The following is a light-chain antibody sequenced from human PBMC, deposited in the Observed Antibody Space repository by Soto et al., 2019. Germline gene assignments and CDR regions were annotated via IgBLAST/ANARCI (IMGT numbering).Light chain of an antibody. CDR2: EVS. V-gene: IGLV2-14*01. CDR3: SSYTSNSHWV. J-gene: IGLJ3*02. CDR1: SSDVGGYNY. Sequence: QSVLTQPASVSGSPGQSITISCTGTSSDVGGYNYVSWYQQHPGKAPKLMIYEVSNRPSGVSNRFSGSKSGNTASLTISGLQAEDEADYYCSSYTSNSHWVFGGGTKLTVL.